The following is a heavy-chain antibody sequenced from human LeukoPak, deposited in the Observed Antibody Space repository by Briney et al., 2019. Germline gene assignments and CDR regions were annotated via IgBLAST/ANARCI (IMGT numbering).Heavy chain of an antibody. CDR2: IKTDGSQI. CDR1: GFTFSSYW. V-gene: IGHV3-7*01. CDR3: ASGEGGYSYGVDY. D-gene: IGHD5-18*01. Sequence: GGSLRLSCVASGFTFSSYWMTWVRQAPGKGLEWVANIKTDGSQIYYVDSVKGRFTISRDNAKNSLYLQMNSLRAEDTAVYYCASGEGGYSYGVDYWGQGTLVTVSS. J-gene: IGHJ4*02.